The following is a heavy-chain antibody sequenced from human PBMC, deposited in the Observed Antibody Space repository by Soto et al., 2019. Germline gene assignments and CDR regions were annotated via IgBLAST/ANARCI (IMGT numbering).Heavy chain of an antibody. Sequence: EVQLVESGGGLVQPGRSLRLSCAASGFTFDDYAMHWVRQGPGKGLEWVSSISWNSGNLVYADSVKGRFTISRDNAKNSLYLQMTSLRGEDTALYYCAKGASTTVFAFNDYWGQGTLVTVSS. J-gene: IGHJ4*02. D-gene: IGHD4-17*01. CDR2: ISWNSGNL. CDR3: AKGASTTVFAFNDY. V-gene: IGHV3-9*01. CDR1: GFTFDDYA.